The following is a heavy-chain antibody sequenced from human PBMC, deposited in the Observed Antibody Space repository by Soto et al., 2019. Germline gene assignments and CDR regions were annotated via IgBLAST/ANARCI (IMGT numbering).Heavy chain of an antibody. CDR3: AAYYDYAHPFAPGMDV. CDR2: INAGNGNT. J-gene: IGHJ6*02. Sequence: ASVKVSCKASGYTFTRYAMHWVRQAPGQRLEWMGWINAGNGNTKYSQKFQGRVTITRDTSASTAYMELSSLRSEDTAVYYCAAYYDYAHPFAPGMDVWGQGTTVTVSS. V-gene: IGHV1-3*01. D-gene: IGHD3-16*01. CDR1: GYTFTRYA.